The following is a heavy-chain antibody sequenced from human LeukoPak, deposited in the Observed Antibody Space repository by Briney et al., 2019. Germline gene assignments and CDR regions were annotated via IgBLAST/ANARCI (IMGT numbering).Heavy chain of an antibody. CDR1: GYTFTSYG. CDR3: ARDSDEYSSSWYGY. D-gene: IGHD6-13*01. V-gene: IGHV1-18*01. Sequence: ASVKVSCKASGYTFTSYGISWVRQAPGQGLEWMGWISAYNGNTNYAQKLQGRVTMTTDTSTSTAYMELRSLRSDDTAVYYCARDSDEYSSSWYGYWGQGTLVTVSS. CDR2: ISAYNGNT. J-gene: IGHJ4*02.